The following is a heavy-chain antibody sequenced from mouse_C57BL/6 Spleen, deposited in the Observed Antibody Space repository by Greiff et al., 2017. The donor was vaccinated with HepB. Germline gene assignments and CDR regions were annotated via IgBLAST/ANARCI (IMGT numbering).Heavy chain of an antibody. D-gene: IGHD1-1*01. CDR1: GYSITSGYY. CDR2: ISYDGSN. V-gene: IGHV3-6*01. Sequence: EVQLQQSGPGLVKPSQSLSLTCSVTGYSITSGYYWNWIRQFPGNKLEWMGYISYDGSNNYNPSLKNRISITRDTSKNQFFLKLNSVTTEDTATYYCARQDYGSSYYAMAYWGQGTSVTVSS. J-gene: IGHJ4*01. CDR3: ARQDYGSSYYAMAY.